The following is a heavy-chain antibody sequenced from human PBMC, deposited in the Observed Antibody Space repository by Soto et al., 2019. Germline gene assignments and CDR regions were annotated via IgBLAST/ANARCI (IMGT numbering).Heavy chain of an antibody. CDR3: GTSAVRAVYAFNI. CDR2: IYYSGST. Sequence: PSETLSLTCTVSVGSVSSGAYYWTWIRQRPGKGVEWIGCIYYSGSTYYSRSLRSRLSISLDTSKNGFSLRLSSVTAANTAMVYGGTSAVRAVYAFNIWGQGRMVTVSS. V-gene: IGHV4-31*03. D-gene: IGHD1-1*01. CDR1: VGSVSSGAYY. J-gene: IGHJ3*02.